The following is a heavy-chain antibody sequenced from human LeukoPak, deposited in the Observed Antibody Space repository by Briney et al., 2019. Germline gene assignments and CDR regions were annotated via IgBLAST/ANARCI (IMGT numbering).Heavy chain of an antibody. V-gene: IGHV1-2*02. CDR2: INPNSGGT. J-gene: IGHJ6*02. CDR3: ARDRYDPHIGSGRRMDV. D-gene: IGHD3-10*01. CDR1: GYTFTGYY. Sequence: ASVTVSCKASGYTFTGYYMHWVRQAPGQGLEWMGWINPNSGGTNYAQKFQGRVTMTRDTSISTAYMELSRLRSDDTAVYYCARDRYDPHIGSGRRMDVWGQGTTVTVSS.